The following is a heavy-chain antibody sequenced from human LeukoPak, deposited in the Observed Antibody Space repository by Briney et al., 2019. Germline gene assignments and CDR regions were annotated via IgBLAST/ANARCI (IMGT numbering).Heavy chain of an antibody. Sequence: GESLKISCESFGYNFNHYWIGWVRQMPGKGLEWMGIMYPGNSDTRYNPSFQGRVTMSADKSINNAYLQWNSLKSSDTAMYYCARPTGQWQGEFDYWGQGALVTVSA. CDR3: ARPTGQWQGEFDY. CDR1: GYNFNHYW. D-gene: IGHD6-19*01. CDR2: MYPGNSDT. J-gene: IGHJ4*02. V-gene: IGHV5-51*01.